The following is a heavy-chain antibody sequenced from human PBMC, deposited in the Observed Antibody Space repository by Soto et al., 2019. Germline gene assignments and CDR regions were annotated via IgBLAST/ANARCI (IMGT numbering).Heavy chain of an antibody. J-gene: IGHJ4*01. CDR1: GGSISSYY. Sequence: SETLSLTCTVSGGSISSYYWSWIRQPPGKGLEWIGYIYYSGSTNYNPSLKSRVTISVDTSKNQFSLKLSSVTAADTAVYYCARRILYCSGGSCYQYYFDYLGNGTLVTVS. V-gene: IGHV4-59*08. CDR2: IYYSGST. D-gene: IGHD2-15*01. CDR3: ARRILYCSGGSCYQYYFDY.